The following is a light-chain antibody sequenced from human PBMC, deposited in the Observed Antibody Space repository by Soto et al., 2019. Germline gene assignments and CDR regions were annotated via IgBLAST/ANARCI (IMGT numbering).Light chain of an antibody. V-gene: IGKV2-28*01. Sequence: DLVMTQSPLSLPVTPGEPASISCRSSQSLLHSNGYNYLDWYLQKPGQSPQLLIYLGSNRASGVHDSFSGSGSGTDFTLKISRVEAEDVGVYYCMQPLQSWTFGQGTKVEIK. J-gene: IGKJ1*01. CDR2: LGS. CDR3: MQPLQSWT. CDR1: QSLLHSNGYNY.